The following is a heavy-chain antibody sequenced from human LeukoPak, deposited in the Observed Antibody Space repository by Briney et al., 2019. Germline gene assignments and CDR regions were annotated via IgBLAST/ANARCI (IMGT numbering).Heavy chain of an antibody. J-gene: IGHJ2*01. CDR1: GYTFTSYD. D-gene: IGHD3-22*01. CDR2: MNPNSGNT. V-gene: IGHV1-8*01. CDR3: AKDGYYDSSAYYYVRYFDL. Sequence: ASVKVSCKASGYTFTSYDINWVRQATGQGLEWMGWMNPNSGNTGYAQKFQGRVTMTRNTSISTAYMELSSLRSEDTAVYYCAKDGYYDSSAYYYVRYFDLWGRGTLVTVSS.